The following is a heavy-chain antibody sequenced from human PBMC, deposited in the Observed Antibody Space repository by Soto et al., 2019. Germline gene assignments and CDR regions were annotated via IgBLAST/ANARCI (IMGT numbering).Heavy chain of an antibody. D-gene: IGHD2-15*01. Sequence: EVVLVESGGGLVQPGGSLKLSCAASGFRFTGSAIHWVRQAPGKGLEWVGLIRNRPNSYATAYAESLKGRVTISRDDSRNTSYLQVKSLKSEDTAVYFCTRACSGGSCYSPSDFDYWGQGTLVTVSS. J-gene: IGHJ4*02. V-gene: IGHV3-73*02. CDR1: GFRFTGSA. CDR3: TRACSGGSCYSPSDFDY. CDR2: IRNRPNSYAT.